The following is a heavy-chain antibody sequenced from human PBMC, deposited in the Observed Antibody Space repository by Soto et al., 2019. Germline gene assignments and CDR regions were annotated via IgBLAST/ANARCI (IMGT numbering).Heavy chain of an antibody. CDR3: AKHREQLGHYYFDY. CDR2: ISYDGSNK. D-gene: IGHD6-6*01. Sequence: GGSLRLSCAASGFTFSSYGMPWVRQAPGKGLEWVAVISYDGSNKYYADSVKGRFTISRHNSKNTLYLQMNSLRAEDTAGYYCAKHREQLGHYYFDYWGQGTLVTVSS. J-gene: IGHJ4*02. V-gene: IGHV3-30*18. CDR1: GFTFSSYG.